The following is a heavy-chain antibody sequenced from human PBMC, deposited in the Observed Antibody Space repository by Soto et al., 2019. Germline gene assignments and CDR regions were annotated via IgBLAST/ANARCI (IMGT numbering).Heavy chain of an antibody. CDR2: ISAHNGNT. CDR1: GYTFTSYG. V-gene: IGHV1-18*01. J-gene: IGHJ4*02. Sequence: QVHLVQSGAEVKKPGASVKVSCKASGYTFTSYGITWVRQAPGQGLEWMGWISAHNGNTDYAQKFQGRVIVTRDTSTSTAYMELWSLRSDDTAVYYCARGRYGDYWGQGALVTVSS. CDR3: ARGRYGDY. D-gene: IGHD1-1*01.